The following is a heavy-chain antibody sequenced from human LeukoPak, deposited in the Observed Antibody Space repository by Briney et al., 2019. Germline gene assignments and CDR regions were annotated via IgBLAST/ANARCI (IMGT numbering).Heavy chain of an antibody. CDR2: IYYSGST. CDR1: GGSISSGGYY. CDR3: ARDGIYYDSSGPYGMDV. Sequence: SSQTLSLTCTVSGGSISSGGYYWSWIRQHPGKGLEWIGYIYYSGSTCYNPSLKSRVTISVDTSKNQFSLKLSSVTAADTAVYYCARDGIYYDSSGPYGMDVWGQGTTVTVSS. V-gene: IGHV4-31*03. D-gene: IGHD3-22*01. J-gene: IGHJ6*02.